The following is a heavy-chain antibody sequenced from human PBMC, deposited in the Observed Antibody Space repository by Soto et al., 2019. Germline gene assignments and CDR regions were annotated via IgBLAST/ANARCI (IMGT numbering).Heavy chain of an antibody. CDR2: IDPSDSYT. J-gene: IGHJ6*02. V-gene: IGHV5-10-1*01. Sequence: GSLKISCKGSGYSFTSYWISWVRQMPGKGLEWMGRIDPSDSYTNYSPSFQGHVTISADKSISTAYLQWSSLKASDTAMYYCARRMGYSSSYYYYYYGMDVWGQGTTVTVSS. D-gene: IGHD6-13*01. CDR1: GYSFTSYW. CDR3: ARRMGYSSSYYYYYYGMDV.